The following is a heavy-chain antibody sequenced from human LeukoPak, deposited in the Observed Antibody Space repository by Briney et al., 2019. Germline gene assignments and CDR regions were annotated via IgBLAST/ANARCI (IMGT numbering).Heavy chain of an antibody. D-gene: IGHD3-22*01. CDR3: ARGLAMIVVVRKNWFDP. CDR2: INHSGST. J-gene: IGHJ5*02. CDR1: GGSISSYY. V-gene: IGHV4-34*01. Sequence: PSETLSLTCTVSGGSISSYYWSWIRQPPGKGLEWIGEINHSGSTNYNPSLKSRVTISVDTSKNQFSLKLSSVTAADTAVYYCARGLAMIVVVRKNWFDPWGQGTLVTVSS.